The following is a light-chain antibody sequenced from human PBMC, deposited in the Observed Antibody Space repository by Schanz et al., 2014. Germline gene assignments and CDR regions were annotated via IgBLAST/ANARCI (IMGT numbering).Light chain of an antibody. Sequence: AIRMTQSPSSLSASTGDRVTITCRASQGISSYLAWYQQKPGKAPKLLIYAASTLQSGVPSRFSGSGSGTDFTLTISCLQSEDFATYYCQDYYSYPYTFGQGTDLEIK. CDR1: QGISSY. V-gene: IGKV1-8*01. CDR3: QDYYSYPYT. J-gene: IGKJ2*01. CDR2: AAS.